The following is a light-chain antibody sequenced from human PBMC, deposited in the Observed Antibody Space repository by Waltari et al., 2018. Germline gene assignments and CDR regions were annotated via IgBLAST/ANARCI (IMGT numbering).Light chain of an antibody. V-gene: IGLV3-19*01. CDR3: HSRETFSTRL. CDR1: SLRRYY. Sequence: SSDLTQDPSLSVALGQTVRITCQGDSLRRYYASWYQQRPGQAPILVLYGPDKRPSVIPDRFSGSTSGNTASLTITGAQAEDEADYYCHSRETFSTRLFGGGTRLTV. J-gene: IGLJ2*01. CDR2: GPD.